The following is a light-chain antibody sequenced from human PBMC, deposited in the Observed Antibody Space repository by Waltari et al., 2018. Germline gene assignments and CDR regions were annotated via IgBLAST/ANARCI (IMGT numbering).Light chain of an antibody. CDR3: QQSNETPFT. Sequence: DVQMTQAPSSLSASVGDRLTITCRASHNIGTYLNWYHLKPGKAPQLLIFNTSRLQNGVPSRFSGGASGADFTLTISSLQPEDFATYFCQQSNETPFTFGPGTRV. J-gene: IGKJ3*01. CDR1: HNIGTY. V-gene: IGKV1-39*01. CDR2: NTS.